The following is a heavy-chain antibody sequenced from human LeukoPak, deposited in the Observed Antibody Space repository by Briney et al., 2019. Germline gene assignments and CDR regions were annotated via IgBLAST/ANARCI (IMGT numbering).Heavy chain of an antibody. CDR1: GFTFSSYG. J-gene: IGHJ4*02. CDR3: ASGHDSSDYYSY. CDR2: IWYDGTNK. Sequence: PGRSLRLSCAASGFTFSSYGMHWVRQAAGKGLEWVAVIWYDGTNKYYADSVKGRFTISRDISKNTLYLQMNSLRAEDTAVYYCASGHDSSDYYSYWGQGTLVTVSS. D-gene: IGHD3-22*01. V-gene: IGHV3-33*01.